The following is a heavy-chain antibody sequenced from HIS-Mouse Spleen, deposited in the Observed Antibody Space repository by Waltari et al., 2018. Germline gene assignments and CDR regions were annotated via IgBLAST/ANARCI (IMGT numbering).Heavy chain of an antibody. CDR2: INHSGRT. CDR1: GGSFSGYY. Sequence: QVQLQQWGAGLLKPSETLSLTCAVYGGSFSGYYWRWIRQPPGKGLEWIGEINHSGRTNYNPSLKSRVTISVDTSKNQFSLKLSSVTAADTAVYYCARVRTGDPSYWYFDLWGRGTLVTVSS. V-gene: IGHV4-34*01. J-gene: IGHJ2*01. D-gene: IGHD7-27*01. CDR3: ARVRTGDPSYWYFDL.